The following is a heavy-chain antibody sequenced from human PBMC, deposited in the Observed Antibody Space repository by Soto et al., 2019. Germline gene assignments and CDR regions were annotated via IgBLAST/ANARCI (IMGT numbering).Heavy chain of an antibody. D-gene: IGHD1-26*01. CDR2: ISYDGSNK. Sequence: GSLRLSCAASGFTFSSYAMHWVRQAPGKGLEWVAVISYDGSNKYYADSVKGRFTISRDNSKNTLYLQMNSLRAEDTAVYYCARDSYRGGISGPYYYYYGMDVWGQGTTVTVSS. J-gene: IGHJ6*02. CDR3: ARDSYRGGISGPYYYYYGMDV. CDR1: GFTFSSYA. V-gene: IGHV3-30-3*01.